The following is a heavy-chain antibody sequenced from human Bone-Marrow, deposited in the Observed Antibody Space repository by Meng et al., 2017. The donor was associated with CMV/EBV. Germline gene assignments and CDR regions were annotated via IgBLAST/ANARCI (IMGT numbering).Heavy chain of an antibody. Sequence: SVKVSCKASGGTFSSYTISWVRQAPGQGLEWMGRIIPILGIANYAQKFQGRVTISADKSTSTAFMELNRLTSEDTAVYYCAGGSGSRLYGNSSGYYYYGLDVWGQGTTVTVSS. CDR3: AGGSGSRLYGNSSGYYYYGLDV. CDR2: IIPILGIA. V-gene: IGHV1-69*02. J-gene: IGHJ6*02. D-gene: IGHD6-6*01. CDR1: GGTFSSYT.